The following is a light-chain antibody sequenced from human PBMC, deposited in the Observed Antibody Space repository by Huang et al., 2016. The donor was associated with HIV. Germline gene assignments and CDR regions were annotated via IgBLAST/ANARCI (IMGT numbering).Light chain of an antibody. CDR1: QSLLSSSTNKNY. J-gene: IGKJ1*01. CDR2: WAS. V-gene: IGKV4-1*01. CDR3: QQYYKSPQT. Sequence: DILLTQSPDSLAVSLGETATLTCRSSQSLLSSSTNKNYLAWFQQRPGQHPKLLVFWASSREAGIPDRFTGGGSGTQFALTISNVKTEDVAIYYCQQYYKSPQTFGPGTRVEI.